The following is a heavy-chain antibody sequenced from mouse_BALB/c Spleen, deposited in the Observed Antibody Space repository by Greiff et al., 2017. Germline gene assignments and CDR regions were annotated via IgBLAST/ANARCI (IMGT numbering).Heavy chain of an antibody. CDR3: ARSRDYRSAWFAY. V-gene: IGHV5-17*02. J-gene: IGHJ3*01. CDR2: ISSGSSTI. Sequence: EVQVVESGGGLVQPGGSRKLSCAASGFTFSSFGMHWVRQAPEKGLEWVAYISSGSSTIYYADTVKGRFTISRDNPKNTLFLQMTSLRSEDTAMYYCARSRDYRSAWFAYWGQGTLVTVSA. D-gene: IGHD2-14*01. CDR1: GFTFSSFG.